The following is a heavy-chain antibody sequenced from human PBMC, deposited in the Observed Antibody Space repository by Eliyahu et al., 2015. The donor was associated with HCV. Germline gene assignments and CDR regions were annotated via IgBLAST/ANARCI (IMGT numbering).Heavy chain of an antibody. CDR3: ARGNWNRYSPGYPTWLDP. J-gene: IGHJ5*02. Sequence: QLRESGPGLVKPXXTLSLXCTVSXXSISSSSYYWAWIRQPPGKGLEWIATFYXEKKTYYNPSLXSRVTXSVDTSKNQLFLGLSSVTAADTAFYYCARGNWNRYSPGYPTWLDPWGQGTLVTVSS. D-gene: IGHD1-1*01. CDR2: FYXEKKT. CDR1: XXSISSSSYY. V-gene: IGHV4-39*01.